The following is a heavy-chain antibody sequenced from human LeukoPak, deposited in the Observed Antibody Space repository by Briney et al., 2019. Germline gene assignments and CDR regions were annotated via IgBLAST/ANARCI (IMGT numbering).Heavy chain of an antibody. CDR1: GYTFTSYG. J-gene: IGHJ5*02. Sequence: ASVKVSCKASGYTFTSYGISWVRQAPGQGLEWMGWISAYNGNTNYAQKLQGRVTMTTDTSTSTAYMELRSLRSDDTAVYYCAREGFSGSYLGKRFDPWGQGTLVTVSS. CDR3: AREGFSGSYLGKRFDP. CDR2: ISAYNGNT. D-gene: IGHD1-26*01. V-gene: IGHV1-18*01.